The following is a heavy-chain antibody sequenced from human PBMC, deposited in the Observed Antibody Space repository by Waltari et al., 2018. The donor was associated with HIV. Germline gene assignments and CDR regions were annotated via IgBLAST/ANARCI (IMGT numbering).Heavy chain of an antibody. J-gene: IGHJ4*02. CDR3: ARLRFHSLYYFDS. CDR2: IYYSGTA. V-gene: IGHV4-39*01. D-gene: IGHD3-16*01. Sequence: QLHLQESGPGLLKPSETLSLTCSVSGASISSSSYYWAWIRQPPGQGLEWIGAIYYSGTAYYNPSVKSRVSASLDASKNELSLKLTSVTATDTALYYCARLRFHSLYYFDSWGPGILVTVSS. CDR1: GASISSSSYY.